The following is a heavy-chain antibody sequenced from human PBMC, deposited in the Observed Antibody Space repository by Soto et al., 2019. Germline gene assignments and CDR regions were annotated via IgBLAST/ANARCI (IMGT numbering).Heavy chain of an antibody. J-gene: IGHJ4*02. CDR2: IFVGSGNT. Sequence: QIQLVQSGPEMKKPGTSVKVSCKASGFTFTGYAVQWVRQARGQRLEWIGWIFVGSGNTINAQKFQERVTITWDMYTSTAYLEVSGLKSEDTAVYYCAADRHGEFLGDEDWGQGNLVSVSS. D-gene: IGHD3-16*01. CDR1: GFTFTGYA. CDR3: AADRHGEFLGDED. V-gene: IGHV1-58*01.